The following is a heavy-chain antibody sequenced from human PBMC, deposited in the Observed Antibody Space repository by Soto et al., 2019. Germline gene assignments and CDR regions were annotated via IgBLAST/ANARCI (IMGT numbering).Heavy chain of an antibody. D-gene: IGHD6-25*01. CDR2: MSGGGGST. J-gene: IGHJ4*02. Sequence: EVQLLESGGGLVQPGGSLRLSCAASGFSFNNYVMAWVRQAPGKGLEWVSAMSGGGGSTYYPDSVKGRFTISRDNSENTLYLQMNSLRAEDTAVYYCAKASGSGWPSYFDSWGRGTLVTVSS. CDR3: AKASGSGWPSYFDS. CDR1: GFSFNNYV. V-gene: IGHV3-23*01.